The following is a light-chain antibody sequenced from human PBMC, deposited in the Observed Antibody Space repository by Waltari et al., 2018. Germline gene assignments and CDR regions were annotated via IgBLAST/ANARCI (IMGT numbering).Light chain of an antibody. CDR2: GAF. CDR3: QQYHTTSWT. J-gene: IGKJ1*01. Sequence: EIVLTQSPCTLSLSPGERATLSCRASQSIRSNYLAWFQKKPGQAPRLLIYGAFDRATGIPDRFSGSGSGTDFTLTISRLEPEDFAVYYCQQYHTTSWTFGQGTKVEI. CDR1: QSIRSNY. V-gene: IGKV3-20*01.